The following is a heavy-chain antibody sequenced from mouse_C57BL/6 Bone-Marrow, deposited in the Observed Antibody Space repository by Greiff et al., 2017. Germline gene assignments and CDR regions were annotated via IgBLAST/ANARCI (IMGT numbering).Heavy chain of an antibody. Sequence: VQLKESGAELVRPGASVKLSCTASGFNIKDDYMHWVKQRPEQGLEWIGWIDPENGDTEYASKFQGKATITADTSSNTAYLQLSSLTSEDTAVYYCTTGPYFDYWGQGTTLTGSS. D-gene: IGHD3-1*01. J-gene: IGHJ2*01. CDR2: IDPENGDT. CDR1: GFNIKDDY. CDR3: TTGPYFDY. V-gene: IGHV14-4*01.